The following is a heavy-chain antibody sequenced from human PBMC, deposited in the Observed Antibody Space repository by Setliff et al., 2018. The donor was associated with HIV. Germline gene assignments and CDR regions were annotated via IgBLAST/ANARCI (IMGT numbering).Heavy chain of an antibody. CDR1: GYTFTGYY. J-gene: IGHJ4*02. D-gene: IGHD3-10*01. V-gene: IGHV1-2*06. CDR3: ARDGPGAAHFDY. Sequence: ASVKVSCKASGYTFTGYYMHWVRQAPGQGLEWMGRINPNSDGTNYAPKFQGRVTMTRDTSINTDYMDLSGLRSDDTAIYYCARDGPGAAHFDYWGQGTLVTVSS. CDR2: INPNSDGT.